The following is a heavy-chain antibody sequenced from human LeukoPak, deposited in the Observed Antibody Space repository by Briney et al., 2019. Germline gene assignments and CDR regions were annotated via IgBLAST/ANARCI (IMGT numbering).Heavy chain of an antibody. CDR2: INPNSGGT. Sequence: ASVKVSCKASGYTFTGYFVHWVRQAPGQGPEWMGWINPNSGGTNYAQNLKGRVTMTRDTSLSTAYMELNSLTSDDTAVYYCARDLPKTGYVGALDIWGQGTMVTVSS. J-gene: IGHJ3*02. D-gene: IGHD5-12*01. V-gene: IGHV1-2*02. CDR1: GYTFTGYF. CDR3: ARDLPKTGYVGALDI.